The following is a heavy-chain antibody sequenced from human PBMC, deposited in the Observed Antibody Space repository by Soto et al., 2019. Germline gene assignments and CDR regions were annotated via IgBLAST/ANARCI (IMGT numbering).Heavy chain of an antibody. CDR3: ARGRGSGWYYYGMDV. Sequence: GGSLRLSCAASGFTFSSYDMHWVRQATGKGLEWVSAIGTAGDTYYPGSVKGRFTISRENAKNSLYLQMNSLRAGDTAVYYCARGRGSGWYYYGMDVWGQGTTVTVSS. V-gene: IGHV3-13*04. J-gene: IGHJ6*02. D-gene: IGHD6-19*01. CDR2: IGTAGDT. CDR1: GFTFSSYD.